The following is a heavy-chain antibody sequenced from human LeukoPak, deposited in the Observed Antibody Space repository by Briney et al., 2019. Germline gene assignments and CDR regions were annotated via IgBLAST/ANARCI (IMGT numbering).Heavy chain of an antibody. CDR3: AREGGRRGYSYGYYYYYMDV. V-gene: IGHV4-39*07. Sequence: PSETLSFTCTVSGGSISSSSYYWGWIRQPPGKGLEWIGEINHSGSTNYNPSLKSRVTISVDTSKNQFSLKLSSVTAADTAVYYCAREGGRRGYSYGYYYYYMDVWGKGTTVTVSS. J-gene: IGHJ6*03. CDR2: INHSGST. D-gene: IGHD5-18*01. CDR1: GGSISSSSYY.